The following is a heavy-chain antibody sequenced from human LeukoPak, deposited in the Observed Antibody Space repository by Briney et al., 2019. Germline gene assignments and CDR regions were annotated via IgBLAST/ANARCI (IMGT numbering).Heavy chain of an antibody. CDR3: ASCKRDYFDGSRYYYLSFDS. J-gene: IGHJ4*02. V-gene: IGHV3-7*01. Sequence: GGSLRLSCAASGFTVSGNYMRWVRQAPGKGLEWVASIKVDETEKYYVDFVKGRFTIYRDNAKNSRYLQMNSLRDEDSAVYYCASCKRDYFDGSRYYYLSFDSWGQGTLVTVSS. CDR1: GFTVSGNY. D-gene: IGHD3-22*01. CDR2: IKVDETEK.